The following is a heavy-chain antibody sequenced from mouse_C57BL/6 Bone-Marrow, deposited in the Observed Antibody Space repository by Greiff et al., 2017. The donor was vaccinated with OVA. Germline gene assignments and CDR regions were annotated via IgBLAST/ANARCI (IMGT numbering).Heavy chain of an antibody. CDR3: ARSEWLLRFY. CDR1: GYTFTSYW. CDR2: IHPNSGST. D-gene: IGHD2-3*01. Sequence: QVQLQQPGAELVKPGASVKLSCKASGYTFTSYWMHWVKQRPGQGLEWIGMIHPNSGSTNYNEKFKSKATLTVDKSSSTAYMQLSSLTSEGSAVYYCARSEWLLRFYWGQGTTLTGSA. J-gene: IGHJ2*01. V-gene: IGHV1-64*01.